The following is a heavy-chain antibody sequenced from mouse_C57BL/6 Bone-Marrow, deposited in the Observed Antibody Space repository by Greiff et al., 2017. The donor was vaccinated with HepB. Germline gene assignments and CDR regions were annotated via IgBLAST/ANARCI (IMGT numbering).Heavy chain of an antibody. CDR2: IYPGDGDT. D-gene: IGHD2-1*01. V-gene: IGHV1-82*01. Sequence: QVQLKESGPELVKPGASVKISCKASGYAFSSSWMNWVKQRPGKGLEWIGRIYPGDGDTNYNGKFKGKATLTADKSSSTAYMQLSSLTSEDSAVYFCARESFYYGNYYWGQGTTLTVSS. CDR1: GYAFSSSW. J-gene: IGHJ2*01. CDR3: ARESFYYGNYY.